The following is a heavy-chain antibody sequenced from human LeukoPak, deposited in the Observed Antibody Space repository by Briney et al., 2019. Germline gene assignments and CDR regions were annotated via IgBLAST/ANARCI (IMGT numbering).Heavy chain of an antibody. Sequence: GGSLRLSCAASGFTFSSYTMNWVRQAPGKGLEWVSSISSSSSYIYYADSVKGRFTISRDNAKNPLYLQMSSLRAEDTAVYYCARKDSSSSYGYFDYWGQGTLVTVSS. CDR1: GFTFSSYT. V-gene: IGHV3-21*01. D-gene: IGHD6-6*01. CDR3: ARKDSSSSYGYFDY. CDR2: ISSSSSYI. J-gene: IGHJ4*02.